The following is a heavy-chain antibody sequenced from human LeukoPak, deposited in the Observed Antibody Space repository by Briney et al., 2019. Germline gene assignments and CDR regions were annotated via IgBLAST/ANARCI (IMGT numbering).Heavy chain of an antibody. D-gene: IGHD4-17*01. V-gene: IGHV4-31*03. Sequence: SQTLSLTCTVSGGSISSGGYYWSWIRQHPGKGLEWIGYIYYSGSTYYNPSLKSRVTISVDTSKSQFSLKLSSVTAADTAVYYCARHPPGGDYPYPYFDYWGQGTLVTVSS. CDR1: GGSISSGGYY. J-gene: IGHJ4*02. CDR2: IYYSGST. CDR3: ARHPPGGDYPYPYFDY.